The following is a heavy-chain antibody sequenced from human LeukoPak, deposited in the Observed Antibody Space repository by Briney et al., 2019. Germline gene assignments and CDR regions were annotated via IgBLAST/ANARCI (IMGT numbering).Heavy chain of an antibody. CDR3: ARVVATITSRWDWSDP. J-gene: IGHJ5*02. CDR2: IYYSGST. V-gene: IGHV4-31*03. D-gene: IGHD5-12*01. Sequence: SETLSLTCTVSGGSISSGGYYWSWIRQHPGKGLEWIGYIYYSGSTYYNPSLKSRVTISVDTSKNQFSLKLSSVTAADTAVYYCARVVATITSRWDWSDPWGQGTLVTVSS. CDR1: GGSISSGGYY.